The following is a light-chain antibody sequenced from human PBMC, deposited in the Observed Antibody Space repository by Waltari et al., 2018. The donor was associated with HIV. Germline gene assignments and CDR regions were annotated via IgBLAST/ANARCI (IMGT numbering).Light chain of an antibody. J-gene: IGLJ3*02. Sequence: QSALTQPASVSGSPGQTVTNSCTATSSYVGNYNYVSWYQQFPGKAPKLLLFEVSHRPSGVSYRFSGSKSGNTASLTISGLQAEDGADYYCSSYTNNNRVVFGGGTKLTV. V-gene: IGLV2-14*01. CDR3: SSYTNNNRVV. CDR2: EVS. CDR1: SSYVGNYNY.